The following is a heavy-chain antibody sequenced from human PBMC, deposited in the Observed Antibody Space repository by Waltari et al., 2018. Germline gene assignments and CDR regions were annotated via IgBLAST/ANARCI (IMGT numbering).Heavy chain of an antibody. J-gene: IGHJ4*02. V-gene: IGHV7-4-1*02. CDR3: ARDHRIDY. Sequence: QVQLVQSGSELKKPGASVKVSCKAFGYPFLSSPRNWVGKAPGQGLEGMGGINTNTGNPTNAKGFTGRFVFSLDTSVSTAYLQISSLKAEDTAVYYCARDHRIDYWGQGTLVTVSS. CDR2: INTNTGNP. CDR1: GYPFLSSP.